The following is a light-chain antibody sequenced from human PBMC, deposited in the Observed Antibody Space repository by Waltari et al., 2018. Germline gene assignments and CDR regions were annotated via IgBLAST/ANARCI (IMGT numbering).Light chain of an antibody. Sequence: EIVLTQSPGTLSLSPGERATLSCRASQSVSSSYLAWYQQNPGQAPRLLIYGASSRATGIPDRFSGSGSGTDFTLSISRLEPEDFAVYYCQQYGSSFGQGTKVEIK. CDR2: GAS. CDR1: QSVSSSY. V-gene: IGKV3-20*01. J-gene: IGKJ1*01. CDR3: QQYGSS.